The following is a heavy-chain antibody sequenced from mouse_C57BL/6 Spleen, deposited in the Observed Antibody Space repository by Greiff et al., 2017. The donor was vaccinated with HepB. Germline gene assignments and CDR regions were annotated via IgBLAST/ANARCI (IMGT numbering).Heavy chain of an antibody. Sequence: VQLQQSGAELARPGASVKLSCKASGYTFTSYGISWVKQRTGPGLEWIGEIYPRSGNTYYNEKFKGKATLTADKSSSTAYMELRSLTSEDSAVYFCARVDYGSSYGYFDVWGTGTTVTVSS. D-gene: IGHD1-1*01. CDR2: IYPRSGNT. V-gene: IGHV1-81*01. CDR3: ARVDYGSSYGYFDV. CDR1: GYTFTSYG. J-gene: IGHJ1*03.